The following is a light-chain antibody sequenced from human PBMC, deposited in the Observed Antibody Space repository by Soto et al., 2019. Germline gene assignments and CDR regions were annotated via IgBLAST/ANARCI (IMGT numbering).Light chain of an antibody. J-gene: IGKJ1*01. Sequence: EIVLTQSPGTLSVSPGERATLSCRASQSVSRKLAWYQQKPGQAPRLLFYGASTGATGIPARFSGSGSETEITLSISSLQSEDFAVYYCQQYNNWPGTFGQGTKVEIK. V-gene: IGKV3-15*01. CDR2: GAS. CDR3: QQYNNWPGT. CDR1: QSVSRK.